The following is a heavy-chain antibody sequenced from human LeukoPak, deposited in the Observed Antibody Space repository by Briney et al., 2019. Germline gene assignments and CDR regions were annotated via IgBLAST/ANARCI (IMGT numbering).Heavy chain of an antibody. CDR2: IYYSGST. CDR3: ARAKDYGDYEEFDY. D-gene: IGHD4-17*01. CDR1: GGSFSGYY. V-gene: IGHV4-31*11. Sequence: SETLSLTCAVYGGSFSGYYWSWIRQHPGKGLEWIGYIYYSGSTYYNPSLKSRVTISVDTSKNQFSLKLSSVTAADTAVYYCARAKDYGDYEEFDYWGQGTLVTVSS. J-gene: IGHJ4*02.